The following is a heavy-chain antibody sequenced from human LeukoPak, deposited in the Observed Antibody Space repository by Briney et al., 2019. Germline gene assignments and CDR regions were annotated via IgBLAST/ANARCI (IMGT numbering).Heavy chain of an antibody. Sequence: KPSQTLSLTCTVSGGSISSGGYYWSWIRQHPGKGLEWIGYIYYSGSTYYNPSLKSRVTISVDTSKNQFSLKLSSVTAADTAVYYCARVELYYYDSSGYYPHGGVQHWGQGTLVTVSS. CDR1: GGSISSGGYY. J-gene: IGHJ1*01. V-gene: IGHV4-31*03. CDR3: ARVELYYYDSSGYYPHGGVQH. CDR2: IYYSGST. D-gene: IGHD3-22*01.